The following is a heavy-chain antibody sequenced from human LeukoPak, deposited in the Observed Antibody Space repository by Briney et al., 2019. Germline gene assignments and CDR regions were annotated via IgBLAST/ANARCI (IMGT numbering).Heavy chain of an antibody. CDR1: GYAFTNYD. D-gene: IGHD6-6*01. CDR2: ISPYNGNT. CDR3: ATDHRQSSSSSYYSYMDS. J-gene: IGHJ6*03. Sequence: ASVKVSCRASGYAFTNYDISWVRQAPGQGLEWMGWISPYNGNTNYAQKFQGRVTMTTHTSTSTAYMELRSLRSDDTAVYYCATDHRQSSSSSYYSYMDSWFTRTTVTVSS. V-gene: IGHV1-18*01.